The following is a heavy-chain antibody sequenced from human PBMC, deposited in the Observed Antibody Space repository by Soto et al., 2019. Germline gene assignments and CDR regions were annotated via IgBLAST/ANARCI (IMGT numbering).Heavy chain of an antibody. CDR3: ARSIVVVTALDY. J-gene: IGHJ4*02. CDR1: GYTFTSYS. Sequence: QVQLVQSGAEVKKPGASVKVSCKASGYTFTSYSMHWLRQAPGQRLEWMGWINAGNGNTKYSQKFKGRVTITRDTSASTAYMELSRLRSEDTAVYYCARSIVVVTALDYWGQGTLVTVSS. V-gene: IGHV1-3*01. CDR2: INAGNGNT. D-gene: IGHD2-21*02.